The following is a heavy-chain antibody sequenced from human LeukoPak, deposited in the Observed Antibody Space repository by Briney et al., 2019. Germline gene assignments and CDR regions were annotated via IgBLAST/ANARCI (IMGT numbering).Heavy chain of an antibody. J-gene: IGHJ4*02. CDR2: INAGNGNT. CDR1: GYTFTSYA. CDR3: ARDLRLTMVRGVTPGY. D-gene: IGHD3-10*01. V-gene: IGHV1-3*01. Sequence: ASVKVSCKASGYTFTSYAVHWVRQAPGQRLEWMGWINAGNGNTKYSQKFQGRVTITRDTSASTAYMELSSLRSEDTAVYYCARDLRLTMVRGVTPGYWGQGTLVTVSS.